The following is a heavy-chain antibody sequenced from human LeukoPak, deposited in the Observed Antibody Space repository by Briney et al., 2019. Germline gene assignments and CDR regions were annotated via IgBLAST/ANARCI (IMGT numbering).Heavy chain of an antibody. Sequence: GGSLRLSCTASGFTFNNYAMTWVRQAPGKGLEWVSAITGSGTYTNYADSVKGRFTISRDNSKNTIYRQMNSLRAEDTAIYYCAKRSATSSGYLDFWGRATLVTVSS. CDR2: ITGSGTYT. V-gene: IGHV3-23*01. D-gene: IGHD3-22*01. J-gene: IGHJ4*02. CDR3: AKRSATSSGYLDF. CDR1: GFTFNNYA.